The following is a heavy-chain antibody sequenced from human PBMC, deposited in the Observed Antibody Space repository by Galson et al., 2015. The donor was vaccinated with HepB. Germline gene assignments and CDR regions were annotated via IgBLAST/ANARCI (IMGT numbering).Heavy chain of an antibody. CDR1: GYTFTSYD. CDR3: ARPGYCASSRCYSWFDS. J-gene: IGHJ5*01. CDR2: MNSNSGNT. V-gene: IGHV1-8*01. Sequence: SVKLSCKASGYTFTSYDISWVRQAPGQGLEWMGWMNSNSGNTGYAQKFQGRVTMTRTSSTGTAYMELNSLRPEDTAVYYCARPGYCASSRCYSWFDSWGQGTLVTVSS. D-gene: IGHD2-2*02.